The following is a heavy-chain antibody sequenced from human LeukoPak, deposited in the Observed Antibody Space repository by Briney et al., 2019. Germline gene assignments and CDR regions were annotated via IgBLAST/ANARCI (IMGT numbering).Heavy chain of an antibody. CDR3: ARGPLPGYDFWSGYRGDAFDI. CDR2: IIPILGIA. D-gene: IGHD3-3*01. J-gene: IGHJ3*02. Sequence: ASVKVSCKASGGTFSSYAISWVRQAPGQGLEWMGGIIPILGIANYAQKFQGRVTITADKSTSTAYMELSSLRSEDTAVYYCARGPLPGYDFWSGYRGDAFDIWGQGTMVTVSS. V-gene: IGHV1-69*10. CDR1: GGTFSSYA.